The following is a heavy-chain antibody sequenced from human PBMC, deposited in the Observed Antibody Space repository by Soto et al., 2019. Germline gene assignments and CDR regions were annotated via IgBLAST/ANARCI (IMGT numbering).Heavy chain of an antibody. CDR3: ARNEGYSRGWGAYYYYGMDV. D-gene: IGHD6-19*01. CDR2: IYYSGST. Sequence: SETLSLTCTVSGGSISSSSYYWGWIRQPPGKGLEWIGSIYYSGSTYYNPSLKSRVTISVDTSKNQFSLKLSSVTAADTAVYYCARNEGYSRGWGAYYYYGMDVWGQGTTVTVSS. V-gene: IGHV4-39*01. J-gene: IGHJ6*02. CDR1: GGSISSSSYY.